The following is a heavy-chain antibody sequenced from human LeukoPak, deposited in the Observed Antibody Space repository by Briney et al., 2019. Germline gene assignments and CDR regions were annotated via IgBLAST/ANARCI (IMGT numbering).Heavy chain of an antibody. CDR3: ARGGDYSDPGDY. V-gene: IGHV4-39*01. Sequence: SETLSLTCTVSGGSISSNDYYWDWIRQPPGMGLEYIGSIYYSGSTYYNPSLKSRVTISVDTSKNQFSLKLSSVTAADTAVYYCARGGDYSDPGDYWGQGTLVTVSS. CDR1: GGSISSNDYY. D-gene: IGHD4-17*01. J-gene: IGHJ4*02. CDR2: IYYSGST.